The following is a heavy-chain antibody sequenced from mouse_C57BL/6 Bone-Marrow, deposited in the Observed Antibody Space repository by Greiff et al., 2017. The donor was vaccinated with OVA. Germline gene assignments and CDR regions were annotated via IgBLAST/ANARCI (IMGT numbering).Heavy chain of an antibody. Sequence: EVQLQESGPGLVKPSQSLSLTCSVTGYSITSGYYWNWIRQLPGNKLEWMGYISYDGSNNYNPSLKNRISITRDTSKNQFFLKLNSVTTEDTATYYCARAITTVVPWYFDVWGTGTTVTVSS. CDR2: ISYDGSN. D-gene: IGHD1-1*01. CDR3: ARAITTVVPWYFDV. J-gene: IGHJ1*03. CDR1: GYSITSGYY. V-gene: IGHV3-6*01.